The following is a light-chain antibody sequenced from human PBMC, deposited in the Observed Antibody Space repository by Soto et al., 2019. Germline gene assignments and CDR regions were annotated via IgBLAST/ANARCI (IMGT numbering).Light chain of an antibody. J-gene: IGKJ1*01. CDR3: LNYYSAFPT. CDR2: GAS. Sequence: DIQMTQSPSSLSASVGDRVTITCRASQGISNYIAWYQQKPGKVPKLLIYGASTLQSGVPSRFSCIASGTYFTLTFLSLQPEDTPTYSCLNYYSAFPTFGQGTKVEIQ. V-gene: IGKV1-27*01. CDR1: QGISNY.